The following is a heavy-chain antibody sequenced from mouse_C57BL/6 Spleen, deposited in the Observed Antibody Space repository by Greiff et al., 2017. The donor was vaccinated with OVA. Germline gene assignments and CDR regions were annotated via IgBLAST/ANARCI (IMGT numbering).Heavy chain of an antibody. J-gene: IGHJ4*01. V-gene: IGHV1-52*01. CDR3: ARLHYYGSSYGAMDY. Sequence: QVQLKQPGAELVRPGSSVKLSCKASGYTFTSYWMHWVKQRPIQGLEWIGNIDPSDSETHYNQKFKDKATLTVDKSSSTAYMQLSSLTSEDSAVYYCARLHYYGSSYGAMDYWGQGTSVTVSS. CDR1: GYTFTSYW. CDR2: IDPSDSET. D-gene: IGHD1-1*01.